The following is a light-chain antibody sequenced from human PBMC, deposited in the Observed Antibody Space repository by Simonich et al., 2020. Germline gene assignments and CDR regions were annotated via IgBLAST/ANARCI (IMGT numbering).Light chain of an antibody. CDR2: WAS. Sequence: DIVMTQSPDSLAVSLGERATINCKSSQRVLYSSNNKNYLAWYQQKPEQPPKRLIYWASTRESGVPDRFSGSGSGTDFTLTISSLQAEDVAVYYCQQYYSTPRTFGQGTKVEIK. CDR1: QRVLYSSNNKNY. CDR3: QQYYSTPRT. V-gene: IGKV4-1*01. J-gene: IGKJ1*01.